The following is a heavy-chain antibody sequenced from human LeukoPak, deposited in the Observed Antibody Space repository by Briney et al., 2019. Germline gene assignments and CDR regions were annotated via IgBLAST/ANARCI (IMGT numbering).Heavy chain of an antibody. CDR1: GYTFTVNY. CDR2: MNPNSGVT. J-gene: IGHJ4*02. CDR3: TRGAGTSWFDY. Sequence: ASVTVSFKPSGYTFTVNYLHWVRQAPGQGLEWVGWMNPNSGVTGYAQNFQGRVTMTRDTSISTAYMELSSLTSDDTAVYYCTRGAGTSWFDYWGQGSLVTVSS. D-gene: IGHD2-2*01. V-gene: IGHV1-2*02.